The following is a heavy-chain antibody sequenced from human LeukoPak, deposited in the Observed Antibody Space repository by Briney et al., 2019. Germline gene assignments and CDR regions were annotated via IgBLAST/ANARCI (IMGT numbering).Heavy chain of an antibody. V-gene: IGHV3-9*01. J-gene: IGHJ6*02. CDR3: AKDLGGYYYYYYGMDV. D-gene: IGHD3-10*01. CDR1: GFTFDDYA. CDR2: ISWNSGSI. Sequence: GGSLRLSCAASGFTFDDYAMHWVRQAPGKGLEWVSSISWNSGSIGYADSVKGRFTISRDNAKNSLYLQMNSLRAEDTALYYCAKDLGGYYYYYYGMDVWGQGTTVTVSS.